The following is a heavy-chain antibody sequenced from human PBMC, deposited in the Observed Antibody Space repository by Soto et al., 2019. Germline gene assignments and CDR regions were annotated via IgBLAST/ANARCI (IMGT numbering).Heavy chain of an antibody. CDR3: ARDPYSGYDFAYFDY. CDR2: IYHSGST. Sequence: QVQLQESGPGLLKPSGTLSLTCAVSGGSISSSNWWSWVRQPPGKGLEWIGEIYHSGSTNYNPSLKSRVTISVDKSKNQFSLKLSSVTAADTAVYYCARDPYSGYDFAYFDYWGQGTLVTVSS. CDR1: GGSISSSNW. D-gene: IGHD5-12*01. V-gene: IGHV4-4*02. J-gene: IGHJ4*02.